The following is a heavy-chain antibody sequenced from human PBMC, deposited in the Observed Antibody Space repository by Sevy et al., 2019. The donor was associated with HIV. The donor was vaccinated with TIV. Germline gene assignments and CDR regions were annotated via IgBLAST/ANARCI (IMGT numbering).Heavy chain of an antibody. J-gene: IGHJ5*02. Sequence: GESLKISCKGSGYSFTSYWIGWVRQMPGKGLEWMGIIYPGDSDTRYGPSFQGQVTISADKSISTAYLQWSSLKASDTAMYYCARHGVCSSGWRNWFDPWGQGTLVTVSS. V-gene: IGHV5-51*01. D-gene: IGHD6-19*01. CDR3: ARHGVCSSGWRNWFDP. CDR1: GYSFTSYW. CDR2: IYPGDSDT.